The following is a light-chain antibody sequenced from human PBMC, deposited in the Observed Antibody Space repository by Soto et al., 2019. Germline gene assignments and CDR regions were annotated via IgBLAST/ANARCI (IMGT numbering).Light chain of an antibody. CDR2: TAS. CDR3: QQSLSSPLT. Sequence: DIQMAQSPSSLSASLGARVTITCRASRTLGFYLNWYQQKPGRAPQLLIYTASNLQTGVPSRFSGSGSGTEFTLTISSLQPDDFATYYCQQSLSSPLTFGGGTKV. V-gene: IGKV1-39*01. J-gene: IGKJ4*01. CDR1: RTLGFY.